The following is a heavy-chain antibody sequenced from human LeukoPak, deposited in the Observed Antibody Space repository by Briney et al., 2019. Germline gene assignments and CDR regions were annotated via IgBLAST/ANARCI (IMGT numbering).Heavy chain of an antibody. CDR3: ARHDYDILTGGPYFDY. D-gene: IGHD3-9*01. CDR2: IYYSGST. CDR1: GGSISSYY. V-gene: IGHV4-59*01. Sequence: SETLSLTCTVPGGSISSYYWSWIRQPPGKGLEWIGYIYYSGSTNYNPSLKSRVTISVDTSKNQFSLKLSSVTAADTAVYYCARHDYDILTGGPYFDYWGQGTLVTVSS. J-gene: IGHJ4*02.